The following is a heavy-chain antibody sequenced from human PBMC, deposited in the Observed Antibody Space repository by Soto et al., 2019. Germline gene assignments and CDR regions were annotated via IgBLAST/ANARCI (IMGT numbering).Heavy chain of an antibody. Sequence: QVQLVQSGAEVRKPGSSVRISCTASGDTLSYSAIGWLRQAPGQGLEWMGGITPSFGSPAYARKFQGRVTIAADHMILNNLRSDDTAMYFCATYFTAVAYFENWGQGTLVTVSS. CDR1: GDTLSYSA. CDR2: ITPSFGSP. D-gene: IGHD5-18*01. CDR3: ATYFTAVAYFEN. V-gene: IGHV1-69*01. J-gene: IGHJ4*02.